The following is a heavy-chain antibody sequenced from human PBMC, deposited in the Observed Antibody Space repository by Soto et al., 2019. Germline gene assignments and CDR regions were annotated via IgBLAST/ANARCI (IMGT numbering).Heavy chain of an antibody. CDR1: GYTFTASY. D-gene: IGHD1-26*01. J-gene: IGHJ3*02. CDR3: ARDSGHYYRSDAFDK. V-gene: IGHV1-46*01. Sequence: ASVKVSCKASGYTFTASYMHWVRQAPGQGLEWMGIIDPSGGSTSYSQKFQGRVTMTRDTSTSTVYMELNSLRSEDTAVFYCARDSGHYYRSDAFDKWGQGTVVTVSS. CDR2: IDPSGGST.